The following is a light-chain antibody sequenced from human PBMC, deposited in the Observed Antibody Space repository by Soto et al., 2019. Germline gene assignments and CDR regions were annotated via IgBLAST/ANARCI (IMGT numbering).Light chain of an antibody. Sequence: DIQMTQSPSSLSASVGDRVTITCRASQSISRNLNWYQQKSGKAPKFLIYAASSLQSGVPSRFSGSGSGTDFTLTISSLQPEDYATYYCQQSYGSPWTFGQGTKVEIK. CDR2: AAS. CDR1: QSISRN. V-gene: IGKV1-39*01. J-gene: IGKJ1*01. CDR3: QQSYGSPWT.